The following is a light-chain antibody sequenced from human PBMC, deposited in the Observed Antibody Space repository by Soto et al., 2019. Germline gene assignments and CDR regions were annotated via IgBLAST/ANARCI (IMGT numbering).Light chain of an antibody. V-gene: IGLV3-9*01. J-gene: IGLJ2*01. CDR1: NIGSKQ. CDR2: RDN. Sequence: SYELTQPLSVSVALGQTARITCGGNNIGSKQVHWYQQKPGQAPLLVIYRDNNRPSGIPERFSGSNSGNTATLTISRAQTGDEADYHCQVWYTGTALFGGGTKLTVL. CDR3: QVWYTGTAL.